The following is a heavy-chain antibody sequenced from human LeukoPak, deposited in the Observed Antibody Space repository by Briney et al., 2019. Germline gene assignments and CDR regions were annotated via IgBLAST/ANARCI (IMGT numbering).Heavy chain of an antibody. V-gene: IGHV3-23*01. CDR3: AKGNDFWSVGSPPDN. CDR1: GFSFSSYA. Sequence: PGGSLRLSCAASGFSFSSYAMSWVSQAPGKGLEWVSSISGSGGSTYYADSVKGRFTISRDNSKNTLYLQMNSLRAEDTAVYYCAKGNDFWSVGSPPDNWGQGTLVTVSS. J-gene: IGHJ4*02. CDR2: ISGSGGST. D-gene: IGHD3-3*01.